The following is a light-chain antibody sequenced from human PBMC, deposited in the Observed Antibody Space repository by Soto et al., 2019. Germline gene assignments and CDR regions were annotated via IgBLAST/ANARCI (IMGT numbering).Light chain of an antibody. CDR2: DAS. CDR3: QQLNSYPLT. J-gene: IGKJ4*01. V-gene: IGKV1-5*01. Sequence: DIQMTQSPSTRSASVGGRVTITCRASRTIGSWLAWYQQKPGRAPKLLIFDASSLESGVPSRFSGSGSGTEFTLTITSLQPEDFATYYCQQLNSYPLTFGGGTTGDIK. CDR1: RTIGSW.